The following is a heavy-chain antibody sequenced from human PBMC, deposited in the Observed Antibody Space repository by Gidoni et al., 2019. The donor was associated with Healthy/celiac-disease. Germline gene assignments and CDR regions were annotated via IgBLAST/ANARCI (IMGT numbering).Heavy chain of an antibody. Sequence: EVQLVESGGGLVQPGGSLRLSCAASGFTCSGYWMSWVRQAPGKGLEWVANIKQDGSEKYYVDSVKGRFTISRDNAKNSLYLQMNSLRAEDTAVYYCARRRDFWSGYYYYYYMDVWGKGTTVTVSS. CDR1: GFTCSGYW. D-gene: IGHD3-3*01. V-gene: IGHV3-7*01. CDR2: IKQDGSEK. CDR3: ARRRDFWSGYYYYYYMDV. J-gene: IGHJ6*03.